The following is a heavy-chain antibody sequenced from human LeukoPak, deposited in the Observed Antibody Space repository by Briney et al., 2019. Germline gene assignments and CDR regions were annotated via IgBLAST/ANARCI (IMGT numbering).Heavy chain of an antibody. D-gene: IGHD5-24*01. Sequence: SETLSLTCAVYGGSFSGYYWSWIRQPPGKGLEWIGEINHSGSTNYNPSLKSRVTILVDTSKNQFSLKLSSVTAADTAVYYCARDRWGDGYNYWGQGTLVTVSS. J-gene: IGHJ4*02. CDR2: INHSGST. V-gene: IGHV4-34*01. CDR3: ARDRWGDGYNY. CDR1: GGSFSGYY.